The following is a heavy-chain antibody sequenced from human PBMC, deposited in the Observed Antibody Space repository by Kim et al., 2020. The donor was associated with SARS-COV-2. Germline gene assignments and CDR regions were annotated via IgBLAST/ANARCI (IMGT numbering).Heavy chain of an antibody. Sequence: SGPTLVNPTQTLTLTCTFSGFSLTTIGVGVGWIRQPPGKALESLVFVYWDDNRRYSPSLSNRLTLARDTSKNEVVLTMTNMDPVDSGTYYCARSVAGAPVLGALDVWGQGTMVVVSS. J-gene: IGHJ3*01. CDR3: ARSVAGAPVLGALDV. CDR1: GFSLTTIGVG. CDR2: VYWDDNR. V-gene: IGHV2-5*02. D-gene: IGHD6-13*01.